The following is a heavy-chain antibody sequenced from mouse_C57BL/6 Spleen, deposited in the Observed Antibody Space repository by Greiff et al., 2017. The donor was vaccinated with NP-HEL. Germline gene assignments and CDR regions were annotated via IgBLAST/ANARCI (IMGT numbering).Heavy chain of an antibody. CDR2: IDPENGDT. Sequence: VQLQQPGAELVKPGASVKVSCKASGFNIKDDYMHWVKQRPEQGLEWIGWIDPENGDTEYASKFQGKATITADTSSNTAYLQLSSLTSEDTAVYYCTRGGYGYDWAMDYWGQGTSVTVSS. D-gene: IGHD2-2*01. CDR1: GFNIKDDY. CDR3: TRGGYGYDWAMDY. V-gene: IGHV14-4*01. J-gene: IGHJ4*01.